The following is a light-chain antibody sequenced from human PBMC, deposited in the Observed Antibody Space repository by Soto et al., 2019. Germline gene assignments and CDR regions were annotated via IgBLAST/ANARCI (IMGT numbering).Light chain of an antibody. V-gene: IGLV2-14*01. Sequence: QSARTQPASVSESPGQSITIPCTGTSSDIGGYNFVSWYQQYPGNAPKLLIYDVTNRPSGVSNRFSGSKSGNTASLTISGLQAEDEALYYCSSYTSTTTLVVFGGGTKLTVL. CDR2: DVT. CDR3: SSYTSTTTLVV. CDR1: SSDIGGYNF. J-gene: IGLJ2*01.